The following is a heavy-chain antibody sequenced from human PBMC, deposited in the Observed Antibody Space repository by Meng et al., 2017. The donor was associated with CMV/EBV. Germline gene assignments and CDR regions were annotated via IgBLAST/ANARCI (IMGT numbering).Heavy chain of an antibody. J-gene: IGHJ4*02. Sequence: QVQLGQMGARVKKPGASVKASCKASGYTVTDYYIHWVRQAPGQWLEWMGWINPNDDTNYAQNFQGRVTMTRDMSINTVYMELSRLTSDDTAVYYCARSSGWSRFDYWGLGTLVTVSS. CDR2: INPNDDT. CDR3: ARSSGWSRFDY. CDR1: GYTVTDYY. D-gene: IGHD6-19*01. V-gene: IGHV1-2*02.